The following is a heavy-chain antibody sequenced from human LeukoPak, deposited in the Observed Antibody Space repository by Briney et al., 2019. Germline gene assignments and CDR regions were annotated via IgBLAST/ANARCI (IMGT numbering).Heavy chain of an antibody. CDR2: IYTSGST. V-gene: IGHV4-4*09. Sequence: SETLSLTCTVSGGSISSYYWSWIRQPPGKGLEWIGYIYTSGSTNYNPSLKSRVTIPVDTSKNQFSLKLSSVTAADTAVYYCARHGGSNPVYFDYWGQGTLVTVSS. D-gene: IGHD1-26*01. CDR3: ARHGGSNPVYFDY. J-gene: IGHJ4*02. CDR1: GGSISSYY.